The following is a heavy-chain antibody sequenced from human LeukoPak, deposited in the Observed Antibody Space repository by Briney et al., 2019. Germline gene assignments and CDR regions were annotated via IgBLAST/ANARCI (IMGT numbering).Heavy chain of an antibody. J-gene: IGHJ6*03. V-gene: IGHV4-59*01. CDR2: IYYSGST. Sequence: SETLSLTCTVSGGSISSYYWSWIRQPPGKGLEWIGYIYYSGSTNYNPSLKSRVTISVDTSKNQFSLKLSSVTAADTAVYYCARVGRWLLRNYYYYYMDVWGKGTTVTVSS. D-gene: IGHD2-15*01. CDR3: ARVGRWLLRNYYYYYMDV. CDR1: GGSISSYY.